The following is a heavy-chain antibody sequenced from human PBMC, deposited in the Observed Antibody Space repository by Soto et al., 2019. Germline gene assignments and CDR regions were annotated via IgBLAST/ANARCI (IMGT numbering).Heavy chain of an antibody. J-gene: IGHJ4*02. D-gene: IGHD6-19*01. CDR1: GGTFSSYT. CDR2: IIPILGIA. Sequence: GASVKVSCKASGGTFSSYTISWVRQAPGQGLEWMGRIIPILGIANYAQKFQGRVTLTRNTSINTAYIELSSLTSDDTAVYYCATSGGGWYLYWGQGTLVTVSS. V-gene: IGHV1-69*02. CDR3: ATSGGGWYLY.